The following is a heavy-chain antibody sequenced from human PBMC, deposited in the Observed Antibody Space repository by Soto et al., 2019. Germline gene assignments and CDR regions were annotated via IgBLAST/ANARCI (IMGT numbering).Heavy chain of an antibody. D-gene: IGHD6-19*01. V-gene: IGHV1-46*01. Sequence: ASVKVSCKASGYTFTHYYMHWVRQAPGQGLEWMGIINPNGGSTTYAQRFRAGFTMTRDTSTSTVYMESSSLRSEDTALYYCAKDRGGSGWPEFDCWGQGTQVTVSS. J-gene: IGHJ4*02. CDR1: GYTFTHYY. CDR2: INPNGGST. CDR3: AKDRGGSGWPEFDC.